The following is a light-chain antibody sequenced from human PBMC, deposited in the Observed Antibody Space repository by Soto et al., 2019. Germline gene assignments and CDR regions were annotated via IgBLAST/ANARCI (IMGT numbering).Light chain of an antibody. Sequence: EILFTQSPGTLSLSPGERATLSCRASQSVSSSYLAWYQQKPGQAPRLLIYGASSRETGIPERFSGSGSGTEFTLTISRLEPEDFAVYYCQQYGSSTWTFGQGTKVDIK. J-gene: IGKJ1*01. CDR2: GAS. V-gene: IGKV3-20*01. CDR1: QSVSSSY. CDR3: QQYGSSTWT.